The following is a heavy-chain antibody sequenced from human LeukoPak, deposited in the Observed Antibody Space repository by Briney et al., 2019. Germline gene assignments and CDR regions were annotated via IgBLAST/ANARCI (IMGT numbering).Heavy chain of an antibody. CDR2: MNPNSGNT. J-gene: IGHJ3*02. CDR3: VQGQTGDAFDI. V-gene: IGHV1-8*03. CDR1: GYTFTSYD. Sequence: ASVKVSCKASGYTFTSYDINWVRQATGQGLEWMGWMNPNSGNTGYAQKFQGRVTITRNTSISTAYMELSSLRSEDTAVYYCVQGQTGDAFDIWGQGTMVTVSS. D-gene: IGHD3-10*01.